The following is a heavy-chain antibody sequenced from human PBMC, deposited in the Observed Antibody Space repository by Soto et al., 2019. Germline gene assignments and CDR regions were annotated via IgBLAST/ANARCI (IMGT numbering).Heavy chain of an antibody. D-gene: IGHD3-9*01. CDR3: AKPGLSKKLRYFDWLLWPAFDY. Sequence: HPGGSLRLSCAASGFTLSSYAMSWVRPAPGKGLEWVSAISGSGGRTYYADSVKGRFTISRDNSKNTLYLQMNSLRAEDTAVYYCAKPGLSKKLRYFDWLLWPAFDYWGQGTLVTVSS. J-gene: IGHJ4*02. V-gene: IGHV3-23*01. CDR1: GFTLSSYA. CDR2: ISGSGGRT.